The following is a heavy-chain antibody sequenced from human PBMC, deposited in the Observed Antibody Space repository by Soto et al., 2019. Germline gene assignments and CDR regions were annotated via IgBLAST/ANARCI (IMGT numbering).Heavy chain of an antibody. Sequence: QVQLVQSGAEVKKPGASVKVSCKASGYTFTSYGISWVRQAPGQGLEWMGWIRPYNGNTNYAQKPQSRLTXXTDTSTSTAYMELRSLRSDDTAVYYCARDLPPQDYWGQGTLVTVSS. CDR3: ARDLPPQDY. CDR1: GYTFTSYG. J-gene: IGHJ4*02. V-gene: IGHV1-18*01. CDR2: IRPYNGNT.